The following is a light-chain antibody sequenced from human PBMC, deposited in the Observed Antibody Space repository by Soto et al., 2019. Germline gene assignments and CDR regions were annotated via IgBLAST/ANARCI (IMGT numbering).Light chain of an antibody. CDR3: QVWESSTGV. V-gene: IGLV3-9*01. CDR1: NIGNRN. Sequence: SYELTQPLSVSVALGQTARITWEGNNIGNRNVHWYQQKPGQAPVLVIYRDNNRPSGIPERFSGSNSGNTATLTISRAQAGDEADYFCQVWESSTGVFGTGTKVTVL. J-gene: IGLJ1*01. CDR2: RDN.